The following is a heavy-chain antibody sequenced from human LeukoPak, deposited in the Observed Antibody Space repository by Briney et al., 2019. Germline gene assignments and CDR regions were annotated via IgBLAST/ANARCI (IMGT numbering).Heavy chain of an antibody. CDR1: GDTFSSYG. CDR2: ISAYNGNT. D-gene: IGHD3-22*01. V-gene: IGHV1-18*01. CDR3: ARGLDDSSGYYLDY. J-gene: IGHJ4*02. Sequence: ASVKVSCKASGDTFSSYGISWVRQAPGQGLEWMGWISAYNGNTNYAQKFQGRVTITADESTSTAYMELSSLRSEDTAVYYCARGLDDSSGYYLDYWGQGTLVTVSS.